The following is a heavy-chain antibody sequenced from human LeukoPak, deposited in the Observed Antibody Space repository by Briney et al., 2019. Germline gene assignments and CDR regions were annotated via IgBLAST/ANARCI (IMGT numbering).Heavy chain of an antibody. CDR3: ARGAYSIAVAGTEVDY. CDR2: INPNSGGT. Sequence: ASVKVSCKASGYTFTGYYMHWVRQAPGQGLEWMGWINPNSGGTNYAQKFQGRVTMTRDTSISTAYMELSRLRSDDTAVYYCARGAYSIAVAGTEVDYWGQGTLVTVSS. CDR1: GYTFTGYY. V-gene: IGHV1-2*02. J-gene: IGHJ4*02. D-gene: IGHD6-19*01.